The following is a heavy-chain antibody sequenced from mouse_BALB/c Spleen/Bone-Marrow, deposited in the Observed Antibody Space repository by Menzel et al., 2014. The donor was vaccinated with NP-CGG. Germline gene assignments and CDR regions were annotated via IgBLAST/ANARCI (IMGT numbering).Heavy chain of an antibody. CDR2: INTNGGDT. CDR3: ARGDDYVAWFAY. D-gene: IGHD2-4*01. V-gene: IGHV5-6-3*01. CDR1: GFTFSSYG. J-gene: IGHJ3*01. Sequence: DVKLQESGGGLVQPGGSLKLSCAASGFTFSSYGMSWVRQTPDKRLEFVATINTNGGDTYYPDSVKGRFTISRDNAENSLYLKMSSLKSEDTAMYYCARGDDYVAWFAYLGQATLVAVSA.